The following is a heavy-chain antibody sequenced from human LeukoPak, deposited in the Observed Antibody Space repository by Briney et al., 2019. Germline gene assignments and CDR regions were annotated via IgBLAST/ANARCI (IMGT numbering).Heavy chain of an antibody. Sequence: SETLSLTCTVSGGSISSYYWSWIRQPPGKGLEWIGYIYYSGSTNYNPSLKSRVTISVDTSKNQFSLKLSSVTAADTAVYYCARVILPYYYDSSGYYPPWFDPWGQGTLVTVSS. J-gene: IGHJ5*02. CDR3: ARVILPYYYDSSGYYPPWFDP. CDR2: IYYSGST. V-gene: IGHV4-59*01. D-gene: IGHD3-22*01. CDR1: GGSISSYY.